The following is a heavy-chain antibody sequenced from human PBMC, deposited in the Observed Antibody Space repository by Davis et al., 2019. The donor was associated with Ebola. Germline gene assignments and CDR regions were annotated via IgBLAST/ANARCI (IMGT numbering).Heavy chain of an antibody. CDR2: ISYDGTNE. J-gene: IGHJ4*02. V-gene: IGHV3-30*04. D-gene: IGHD4-17*01. Sequence: PGGSLRLSCAASGFTFSNYAMHWVRQAPDKGLEWVAVISYDGTNEYYADSVKGRFTISRDNSKNTLFLQMNSLTAEDTAMYFCAREATAYGDYLIHYWGQGTLVTVSS. CDR1: GFTFSNYA. CDR3: AREATAYGDYLIHY.